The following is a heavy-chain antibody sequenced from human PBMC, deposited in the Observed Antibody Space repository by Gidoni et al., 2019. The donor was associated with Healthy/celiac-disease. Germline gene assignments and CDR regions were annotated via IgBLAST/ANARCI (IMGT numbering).Heavy chain of an antibody. CDR2: ISWNSGSI. CDR3: AKEVDGGVFSSARYNWFDP. CDR1: GFTFDDYA. Sequence: EVQLVESGGGLVQPGRSLRLSCAASGFTFDDYAMHWVRQAPGKGLEWVPGISWNSGSIGYADSVKGRFTISRDNAKNSLYLQMNSLRAEDTALYYCAKEVDGGVFSSARYNWFDPWGQGTLVTVSS. D-gene: IGHD3-16*01. J-gene: IGHJ5*02. V-gene: IGHV3-9*01.